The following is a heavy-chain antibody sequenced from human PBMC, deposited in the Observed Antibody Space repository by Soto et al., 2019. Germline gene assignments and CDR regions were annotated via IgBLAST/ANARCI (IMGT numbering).Heavy chain of an antibody. J-gene: IGHJ5*02. D-gene: IGHD6-13*01. V-gene: IGHV4-59*13. CDR2: VFYSGST. Sequence: PSETLSLTCSVCGASITSFSWSWIRQSPDKGLEWIGYVFYSGSTTYNPSLKSRVTSSIDKSKNQFSLKLTSVTAADTAIYFCARDMYSRQNWFDPWGQGTLVTVSS. CDR3: ARDMYSRQNWFDP. CDR1: GASITSFS.